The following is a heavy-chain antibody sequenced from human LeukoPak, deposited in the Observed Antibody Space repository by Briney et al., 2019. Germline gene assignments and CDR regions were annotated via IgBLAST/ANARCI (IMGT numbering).Heavy chain of an antibody. CDR2: IYGGGTT. D-gene: IGHD3-10*01. J-gene: IGHJ4*02. CDR3: ARGQYSGRGGYFDY. CDR1: GFTVSNSY. V-gene: IGHV3-53*01. Sequence: QPGGSLRLSCAASGFTVSNSYMSWVRQAPGKGLEWVAIIYGGGTTYYGDSVKGRSTISKDNSNNTLYLQMNSLRAEDTAVYYCARGQYSGRGGYFDYWGQGTLVTVSS.